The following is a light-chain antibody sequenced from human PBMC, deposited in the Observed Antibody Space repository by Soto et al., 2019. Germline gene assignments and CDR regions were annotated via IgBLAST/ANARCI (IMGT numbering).Light chain of an antibody. CDR1: SHDVGAYDY. CDR2: EVT. CDR3: SSYTSRSTLV. V-gene: IGLV2-14*01. Sequence: QSVLTQPASVSGSPGQSITISCTGTSHDVGAYDYVSWFQQHPGKAPKLMIYEVTNRPSGVSDRFSGSKSGNTASLTISALQAVDEADYYCSSYTSRSTLVFGVGTQLTVL. J-gene: IGLJ7*01.